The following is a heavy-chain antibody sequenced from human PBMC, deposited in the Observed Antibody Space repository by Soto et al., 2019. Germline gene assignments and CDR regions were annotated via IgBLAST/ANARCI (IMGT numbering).Heavy chain of an antibody. V-gene: IGHV1-24*01. CDR2: FDPEDGET. CDR1: GYTLTELS. D-gene: IGHD2-2*01. J-gene: IGHJ4*02. Sequence: ASVKVSCKVSGYTLTELSMHWVRQAPGQGLEWMGGFDPEDGETIYAQKFQCRVTMTEDTSTDTAYMELSRLRSEDTAVYFCATTPSGPAAIYIYLDHWGQGTLVTVSS. CDR3: ATTPSGPAAIYIYLDH.